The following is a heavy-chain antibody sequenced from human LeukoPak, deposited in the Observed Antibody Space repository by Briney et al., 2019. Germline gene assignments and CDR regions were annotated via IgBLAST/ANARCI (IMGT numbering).Heavy chain of an antibody. Sequence: SETLSLTCTVSGGSISSSSYYWGWIRQPPGKGLEWIGSIYYSGSTYYNPSLKSRVTISVDTSKNQFSLKLSSVTAADTAVYYCARARCSNPDYYYYMDVWGKGTTVTVSS. CDR3: ARARCSNPDYYYYMDV. CDR2: IYYSGST. D-gene: IGHD4-11*01. CDR1: GGSISSSSYY. J-gene: IGHJ6*03. V-gene: IGHV4-39*07.